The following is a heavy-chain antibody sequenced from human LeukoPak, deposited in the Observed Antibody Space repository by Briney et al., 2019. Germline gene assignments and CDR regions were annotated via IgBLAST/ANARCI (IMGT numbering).Heavy chain of an antibody. D-gene: IGHD3-9*01. Sequence: SETLSLTCTVSGGSISSGSYYWSWIRQPAGKGLEWIGRIYTSGSTNYNPSLKSRVTISVDTSKNQFSLKLSSVTAADTAVYYCARDRYFYDILTGYGHNWFDPWGQGTLVTVSS. CDR3: ARDRYFYDILTGYGHNWFDP. J-gene: IGHJ5*02. CDR1: GGSISSGSYY. CDR2: IYTSGST. V-gene: IGHV4-61*02.